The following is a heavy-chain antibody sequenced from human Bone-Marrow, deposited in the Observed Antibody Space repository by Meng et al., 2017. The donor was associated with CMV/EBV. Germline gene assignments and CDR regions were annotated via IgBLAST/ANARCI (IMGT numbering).Heavy chain of an antibody. V-gene: IGHV3-7*01. CDR3: AREPGSRAFDI. CDR2: IKQDGSEK. D-gene: IGHD3-10*01. Sequence: GESLMISCAASGFTFSSYWMSWVRQAPGKGLEWVANIKQDGSEKYYVDSVKGRFTISRDNAKNSLYLQMNSLRAEDTAVYYCAREPGSRAFDIWGQGTMVTVSS. CDR1: GFTFSSYW. J-gene: IGHJ3*02.